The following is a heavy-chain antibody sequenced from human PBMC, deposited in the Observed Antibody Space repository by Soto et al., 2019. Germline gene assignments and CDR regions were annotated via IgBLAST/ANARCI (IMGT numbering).Heavy chain of an antibody. CDR3: ARVSLVGPSGGRYFDY. D-gene: IGHD1-26*01. V-gene: IGHV3-72*01. CDR1: GFTFSAHY. CDR2: IKNKANSYTT. J-gene: IGHJ4*02. Sequence: EVQLVESGGGLVQPGGSLRLSCAASGFTFSAHYMDWVRQAPGKGLEWVGRIKNKANSYTTEYAASVEGRFTISRKDSQNSLYMQMNSRKTEDTAVYYCARVSLVGPSGGRYFDYWGQGSQVAVSS.